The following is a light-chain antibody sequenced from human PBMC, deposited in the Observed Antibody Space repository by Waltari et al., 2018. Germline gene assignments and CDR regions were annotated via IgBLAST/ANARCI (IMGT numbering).Light chain of an antibody. V-gene: IGKV4-1*01. CDR2: WAS. J-gene: IGKJ1*01. CDR1: QSVLYSSSNKNY. Sequence: DIVMTQSPDSLAVSLGERATINCKYSQSVLYSSSNKNYLAWYQQKPGQPPKLLIYWASTRESGVPDRFSGSGSGTDFTLTISSLQAEDVAVYYCQQYYSSLWTFGQGTKVEIK. CDR3: QQYYSSLWT.